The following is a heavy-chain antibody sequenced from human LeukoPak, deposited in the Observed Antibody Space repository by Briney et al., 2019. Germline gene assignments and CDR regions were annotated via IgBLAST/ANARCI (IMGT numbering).Heavy chain of an antibody. CDR3: ARVQQWPVLGLNYYYGMDV. V-gene: IGHV6-1*01. CDR2: TYYRSKWYN. J-gene: IGHJ6*02. CDR1: GDSVSSTSAA. Sequence: SQTLSLTCAISGDSVSSTSAAWNWIRQSPSRGLEWLGKTYYRSKWYNDYAVSLKSRITINPDTSKNQFSLQLNSVTPEDTAVYYCARVQQWPVLGLNYYYGMDVWGQGTTVTVSS. D-gene: IGHD6-19*01.